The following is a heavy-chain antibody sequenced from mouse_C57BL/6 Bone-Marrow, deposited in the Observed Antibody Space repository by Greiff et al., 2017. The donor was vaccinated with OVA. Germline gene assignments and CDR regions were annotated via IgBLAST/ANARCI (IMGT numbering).Heavy chain of an antibody. V-gene: IGHV3-6*01. CDR2: ISYDGSN. J-gene: IGHJ2*01. CDR1: GYSITSGYY. Sequence: EVQLLESGPGLVKPSQSLSLTCSVTGYSITSGYYWNWIRQFPGNKLEWMGYISYDGSNNYNPSLKNRISITRDTSKNQFFLKLNSVTTEDTATYYCARDPPHYGSRGGYWGQGTTLTVSS. CDR3: ARDPPHYGSRGGY. D-gene: IGHD1-1*01.